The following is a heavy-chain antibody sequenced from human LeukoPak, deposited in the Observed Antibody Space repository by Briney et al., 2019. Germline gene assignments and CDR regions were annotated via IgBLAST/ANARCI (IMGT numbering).Heavy chain of an antibody. D-gene: IGHD2-2*01. CDR1: GFTFGDYA. CDR2: IRSKAYGGTT. Sequence: GGSLRLSCTASGFTFGDYAMSWVRQAPGKGLEWVGFIRSKAYGGTTEYAASVKGRFTISRDDSKSIAYLQMNSLKTEDTAVYYSTSGPGRYCSSTSCSTDYWGQGTLVTVSS. J-gene: IGHJ4*02. V-gene: IGHV3-49*04. CDR3: TSGPGRYCSSTSCSTDY.